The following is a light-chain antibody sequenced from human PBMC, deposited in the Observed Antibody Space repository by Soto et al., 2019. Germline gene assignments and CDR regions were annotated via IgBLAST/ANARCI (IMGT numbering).Light chain of an antibody. J-gene: IGLJ1*01. CDR2: GVT. CDR1: SSDVGGYNY. V-gene: IGLV2-14*01. CDR3: SSYTRTSTLSV. Sequence: QSALTQPASVSGSPGQSITISCTGTSSDVGGYNYVSWYRQYPGKAPKLMIYGVTNRPSGVSNRFSGSKSGNTASLTISGLQAEDEADYYCSSYTRTSTLSVFGTGTKVTVL.